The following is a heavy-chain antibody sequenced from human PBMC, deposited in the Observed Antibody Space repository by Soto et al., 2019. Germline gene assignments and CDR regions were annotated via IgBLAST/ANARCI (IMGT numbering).Heavy chain of an antibody. CDR1: GFTFSNAW. CDR2: IKSKTDGGTT. J-gene: IGHJ4*02. Sequence: PGGSLRLSCAASGFTFSNAWMSWVRQAPGKGLEWVGRIKSKTDGGTTDYAAPVKGRFTISRDDSKNTLYLQMNSLKTEDTAVYYCTTDVASTLDVDIVATITDYWGQGTLVTVSS. V-gene: IGHV3-15*01. CDR3: TTDVASTLDVDIVATITDY. D-gene: IGHD5-12*01.